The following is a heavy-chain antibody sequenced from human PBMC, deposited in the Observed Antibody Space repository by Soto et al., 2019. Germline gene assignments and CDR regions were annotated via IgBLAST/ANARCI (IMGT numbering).Heavy chain of an antibody. CDR1: GGTFSSYA. CDR3: ARTVGGYSYGGRFDY. CDR2: IIPIFGTA. D-gene: IGHD5-18*01. Sequence: QVQLVQSGAEVKKPGSSVKVSCKASGGTFSSYAISWVRQAPGQGLDWMGGIIPIFGTANYAQNFQGRVTMTADESTSTAYRERSSLRSEYMALYYCARTVGGYSYGGRFDYCGEGTLVNVAS. J-gene: IGHJ4*02. V-gene: IGHV1-69*01.